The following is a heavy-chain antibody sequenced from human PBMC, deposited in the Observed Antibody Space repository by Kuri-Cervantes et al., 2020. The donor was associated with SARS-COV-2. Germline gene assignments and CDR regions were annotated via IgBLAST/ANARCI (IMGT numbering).Heavy chain of an antibody. CDR1: AGFFSGYY. Sequence: SETMSPTCPVYAGFFSGYYWSWIRQPPGKGLEWIGEVNNSGSTNYNPSLKSRVTIAVDTSKNQFSLKLSSVTAANPAVYYRAGRRRSSDILTGYYPVDYWGQGTLVTVSS. D-gene: IGHD3-9*01. J-gene: IGHJ4*02. V-gene: IGHV4-34*01. CDR2: VNNSGST. CDR3: AGRRRSSDILTGYYPVDY.